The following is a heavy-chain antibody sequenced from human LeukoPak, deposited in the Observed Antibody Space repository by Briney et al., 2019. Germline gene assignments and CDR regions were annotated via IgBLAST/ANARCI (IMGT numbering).Heavy chain of an antibody. CDR1: GYTFTSYA. CDR2: INAGNGNT. D-gene: IGHD3-10*01. Sequence: GASVKVSCKASGYTFTSYAMHWVRQAPGQRLEWMGWINAGNGNTKYSQKFQGRVTITRDTSASTAYMELSSLRSEDTAVYYCARDPELTYYYGSGSYRSTQDDYWGQGTLVTVSS. CDR3: ARDPELTYYYGSGSYRSTQDDY. V-gene: IGHV1-3*01. J-gene: IGHJ4*02.